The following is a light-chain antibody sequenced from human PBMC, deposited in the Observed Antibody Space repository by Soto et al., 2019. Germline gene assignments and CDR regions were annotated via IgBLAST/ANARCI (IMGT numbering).Light chain of an antibody. J-gene: IGKJ1*01. CDR1: QSVSSN. CDR3: QHYNNWPLTWT. Sequence: VGITQSSATLSVSQGERATLSCRAIQSVSSNLAWYQQKPGQAPRLLIYGTSTRATGIPARFSGSGSGTEFTLTISSLQSEDFAVYYCQHYNNWPLTWTFGQGTKVDIK. V-gene: IGKV3-15*01. CDR2: GTS.